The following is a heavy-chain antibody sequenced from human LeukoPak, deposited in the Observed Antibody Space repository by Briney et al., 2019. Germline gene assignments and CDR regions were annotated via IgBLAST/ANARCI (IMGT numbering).Heavy chain of an antibody. D-gene: IGHD6-13*01. V-gene: IGHV1-69*05. Sequence: GASVKVSCKASGYTFTRYDISWVRLATGQGLEWMGGIIPIFGTANYAQKFQGRVTITTDESTSTAYMELSSLRSEDTAVYYCARESSSSWLYYFDYWGQGTLVTVSS. CDR3: ARESSSSWLYYFDY. CDR1: GYTFTRYD. CDR2: IIPIFGTA. J-gene: IGHJ4*02.